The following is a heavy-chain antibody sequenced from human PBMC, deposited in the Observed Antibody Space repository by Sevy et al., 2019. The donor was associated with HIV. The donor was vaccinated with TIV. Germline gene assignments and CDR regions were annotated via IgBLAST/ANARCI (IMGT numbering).Heavy chain of an antibody. CDR1: GYTFTSYG. D-gene: IGHD5-18*01. J-gene: IGHJ6*02. CDR2: ISAYNGNT. Sequence: ASVKVSCKASGYTFTSYGISWVRQAPGQGLEWMGWISAYNGNTNYAQKLQGRVTMTTDTSTSTAYMELRSLRSDDTAVYYCARDVSGLSYGLIYYYYGMDVWGQRTTVTVSS. V-gene: IGHV1-18*01. CDR3: ARDVSGLSYGLIYYYYGMDV.